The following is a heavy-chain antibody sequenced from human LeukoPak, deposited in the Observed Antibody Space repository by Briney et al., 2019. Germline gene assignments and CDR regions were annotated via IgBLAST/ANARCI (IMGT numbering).Heavy chain of an antibody. CDR3: ARLAVTFDS. CDR1: GGSISSGGYY. Sequence: SETLSLTCTVSGGSISSGGYYWGWIRQPPGKGLEWIGSIYYSGSTYYNPSLKSRVTISVDTSKNHFSLKLSSVTAADTAVYYCARLAVTFDSWGQGTPVTVSS. V-gene: IGHV4-39*02. J-gene: IGHJ4*02. CDR2: IYYSGST. D-gene: IGHD4-17*01.